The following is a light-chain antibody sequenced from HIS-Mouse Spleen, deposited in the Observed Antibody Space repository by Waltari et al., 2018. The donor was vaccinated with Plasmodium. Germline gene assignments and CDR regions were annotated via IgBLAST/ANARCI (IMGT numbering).Light chain of an antibody. Sequence: AIRMTQSPSSFSASTGDRVTITCRASQGISSYLAWYQQKPGKAPKLLISAAATLQSGVPSRFIGSGSGTDFTLTISCLQSEDFATYYCQQYYSYPYTFGQGTKLEIK. CDR2: AAA. V-gene: IGKV1-8*01. J-gene: IGKJ2*01. CDR3: QQYYSYPYT. CDR1: QGISSY.